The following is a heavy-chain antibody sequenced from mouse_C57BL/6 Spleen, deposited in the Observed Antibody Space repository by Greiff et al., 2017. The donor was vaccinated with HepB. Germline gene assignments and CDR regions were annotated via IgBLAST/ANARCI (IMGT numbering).Heavy chain of an antibody. CDR3: AREGSAASYFDY. V-gene: IGHV1-81*01. J-gene: IGHJ2*01. CDR1: GYTFTSYG. CDR2: IYPRSGNT. D-gene: IGHD6-1*01. Sequence: QVQLQQSGAELARPGASVKLSCKASGYTFTSYGISWVKQSTGQGLEWIGEIYPRSGNTYYNEKFKGKATLTADKSSSTAYMELRSLTSEDSAVYFCAREGSAASYFDYWGQGTTLTVSS.